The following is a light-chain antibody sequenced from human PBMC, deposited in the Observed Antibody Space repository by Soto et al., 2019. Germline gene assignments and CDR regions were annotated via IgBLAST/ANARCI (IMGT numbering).Light chain of an antibody. Sequence: EIVLTQSPGTLSLSPGVRATLSCRASQSVSSSYLDWYQQKPGQAPRLLIYGASSRATGIPDRFSGSGSGTDFTLTISRREPEDFAVYYCQQYGSSLRITFGQGTRLEIK. V-gene: IGKV3-20*01. CDR3: QQYGSSLRIT. CDR1: QSVSSSY. J-gene: IGKJ5*01. CDR2: GAS.